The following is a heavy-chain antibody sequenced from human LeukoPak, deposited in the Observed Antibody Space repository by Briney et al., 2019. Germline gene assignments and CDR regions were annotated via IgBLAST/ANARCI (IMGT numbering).Heavy chain of an antibody. V-gene: IGHV4-59*01. D-gene: IGHD1-26*01. Sequence: PSETLSLTCSVSSDSISGYYWSWLRQPPGKGLEWIGYIYYSGNTYYNPSLKSRVTISLDTSKNQFSLKMNSMTAADTAVYYCAKSGGYGLIDKWGQGTLVTVSS. J-gene: IGHJ4*02. CDR2: IYYSGNT. CDR3: AKSGGYGLIDK. CDR1: SDSISGYY.